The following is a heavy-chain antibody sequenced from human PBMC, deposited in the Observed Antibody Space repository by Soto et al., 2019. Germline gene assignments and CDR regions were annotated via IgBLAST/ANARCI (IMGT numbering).Heavy chain of an antibody. J-gene: IGHJ6*02. V-gene: IGHV1-18*01. CDR3: ARECVALYNYFGMDV. Sequence: QVQLVQSGAEVKKPGASVKVSCKASGYTFTRSGISWVRQAPGQGLEWMGWISTYNGDTTYAQTIQGRVTMTADTSTCTVYIEQRSLRSDDTAVYDCARECVALYNYFGMDVWGQGTPGTVSS. CDR2: ISTYNGDT. CDR1: GYTFTRSG.